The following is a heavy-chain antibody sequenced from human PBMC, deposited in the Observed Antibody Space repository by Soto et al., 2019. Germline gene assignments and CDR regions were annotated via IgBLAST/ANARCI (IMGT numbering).Heavy chain of an antibody. CDR1: GYTFTSYY. CDR3: ARVYPSDTRYGYVDNNWFDP. Sequence: QVQLGQSGAEVKKPGASVKVSCKASGYTFTSYYMHWVRQAPGQGLEWMGIINPSGGSTSYAQKFQGRVTMTRDTSTSTVYMELSILRSEDTAVYYCARVYPSDTRYGYVDNNWFDPWGQGTLVTVSS. V-gene: IGHV1-46*03. CDR2: INPSGGST. D-gene: IGHD5-18*01. J-gene: IGHJ5*02.